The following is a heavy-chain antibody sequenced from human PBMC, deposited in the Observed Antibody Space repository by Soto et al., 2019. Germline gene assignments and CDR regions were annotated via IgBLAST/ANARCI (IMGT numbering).Heavy chain of an antibody. CDR3: AKGLKAAAGSYMDV. CDR2: ISGSGGST. D-gene: IGHD6-13*01. V-gene: IGHV3-23*01. J-gene: IGHJ6*03. Sequence: GGSLRLSCAASGFTFSSYAMSWVRQAPGKGLEWVSAISGSGGSTYYADSVKGRFTISRDNSKNTLYLQMNSLRAEDTTVYYCAKGLKAAAGSYMDVWGKGTTVTVSS. CDR1: GFTFSSYA.